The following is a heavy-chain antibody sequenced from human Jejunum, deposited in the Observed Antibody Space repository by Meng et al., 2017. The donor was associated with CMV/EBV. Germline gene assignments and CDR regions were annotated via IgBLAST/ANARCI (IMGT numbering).Heavy chain of an antibody. J-gene: IGHJ5*02. V-gene: IGHV3-30*03. Sequence: ASAFTFSSYEMHWVRQAPGKGLEWVALISYDESNKQYADSVKGRFSISRDNSKNTLYLQMNSLRIEDTAVYYCARGGYYYDRSGFSAWGQGTLVTVSS. CDR2: ISYDESNK. CDR1: AFTFSSYE. CDR3: ARGGYYYDRSGFSA. D-gene: IGHD3-22*01.